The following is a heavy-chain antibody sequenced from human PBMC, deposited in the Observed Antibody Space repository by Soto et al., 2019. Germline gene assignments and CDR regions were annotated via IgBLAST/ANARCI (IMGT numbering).Heavy chain of an antibody. CDR1: GFTFSSYA. CDR2: ISGSGGST. V-gene: IGHV3-23*01. J-gene: IGHJ4*02. D-gene: IGHD6-19*01. CDR3: AKDLHSSGWYGY. Sequence: EVQLLESGGGLVQPGGSLRLSCAASGFTFSSYAMSWVRQAPGKGLEWVSAISGSGGSTYYADSVKGRFTISRDNSKNTLYLQTNSLRAEDTAVYYCAKDLHSSGWYGYWGQGTLVTVSS.